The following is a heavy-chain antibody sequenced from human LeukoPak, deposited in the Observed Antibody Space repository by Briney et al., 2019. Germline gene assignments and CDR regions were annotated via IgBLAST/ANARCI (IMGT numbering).Heavy chain of an antibody. Sequence: PSETLSLTCTVSGGSISSSSYYWGWIRQPPGKGLEWIGSIYYSGSTYYNPSLKSRVTISVDTSNNQFSLKLSSVAAADAAVYYCARDSGGSYLVRFDYWGQGTLVTVSS. D-gene: IGHD1-26*01. CDR2: IYYSGST. V-gene: IGHV4-39*07. CDR1: GGSISSSSYY. CDR3: ARDSGGSYLVRFDY. J-gene: IGHJ4*02.